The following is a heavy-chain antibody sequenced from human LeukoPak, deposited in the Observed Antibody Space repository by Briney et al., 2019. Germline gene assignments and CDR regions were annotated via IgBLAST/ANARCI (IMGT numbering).Heavy chain of an antibody. CDR2: TYYRSKWYN. Sequence: LSQTLSLTCAISGDSVYNNGGAWNWIRQSPSRGLEWLGRTYYRSKWYNDYAVSVKSRITINPDTSKNQFSLQLNSVTPEDTAVYYCARDAYGDFHFDFWGQGTLVTVSS. CDR1: GDSVYNNGGA. V-gene: IGHV6-1*01. J-gene: IGHJ4*02. D-gene: IGHD4-17*01. CDR3: ARDAYGDFHFDF.